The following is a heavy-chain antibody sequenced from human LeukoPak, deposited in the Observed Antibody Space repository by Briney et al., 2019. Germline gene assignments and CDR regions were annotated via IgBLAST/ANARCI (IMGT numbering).Heavy chain of an antibody. CDR2: VYYSGST. Sequence: SETLSLTCTVSGGSISSGDYYWSWIRQPPGKGLEWIGYVYYSGSTDYNPSLKSRVTISVDTSKNQFSLKLTSVTAADTAVYYCARGDDFLSGYSFGYWGQGTLVTVSS. D-gene: IGHD3-3*01. V-gene: IGHV4-61*08. J-gene: IGHJ4*02. CDR3: ARGDDFLSGYSFGY. CDR1: GGSISSGDYY.